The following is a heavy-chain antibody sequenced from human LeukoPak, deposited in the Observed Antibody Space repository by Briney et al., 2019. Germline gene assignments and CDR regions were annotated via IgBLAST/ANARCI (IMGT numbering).Heavy chain of an antibody. CDR3: AREGLNYDFWSGSYYFDY. CDR2: ISYDGSNK. J-gene: IGHJ4*02. Sequence: PGGSLRLSCAASGFTFSSYAMHWVRQAPGKGLEWVAVISYDGSNKYYADSVKGRFTISRDDSKNTLYLQMNSLRAEDTAVYYCAREGLNYDFWSGSYYFDYWGQGTLVTVSS. V-gene: IGHV3-30-3*01. CDR1: GFTFSSYA. D-gene: IGHD3-3*01.